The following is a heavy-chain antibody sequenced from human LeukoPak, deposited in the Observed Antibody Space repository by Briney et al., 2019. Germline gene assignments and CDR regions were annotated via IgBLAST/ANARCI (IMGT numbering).Heavy chain of an antibody. V-gene: IGHV1-3*01. Sequence: GASVKVSCKASGYTFTGYYMHWVRQAPGQRLEWMGWINAGNGNTKYSQKFQGRVTITRDTSASTAYMELSSLRSEDTAVYYCARSRYGDYYFDYWGQGTLVTVSS. CDR1: GYTFTGYY. J-gene: IGHJ4*02. D-gene: IGHD4-17*01. CDR3: ARSRYGDYYFDY. CDR2: INAGNGNT.